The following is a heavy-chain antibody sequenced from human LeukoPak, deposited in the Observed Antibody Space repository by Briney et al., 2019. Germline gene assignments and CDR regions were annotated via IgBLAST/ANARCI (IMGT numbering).Heavy chain of an antibody. CDR1: GFTFSDYY. Sequence: KSGGSLRLSCAASGFTFSDYYMTWVRQAPGKGLAWVSYISSSSNTVYYADSVKGRLTVSRDNANNSLYVQMTNLRAEDTAVYYCARRAMGATSFDYWGQGTLVTVSS. D-gene: IGHD1-26*01. CDR2: ISSSSNTV. J-gene: IGHJ4*02. V-gene: IGHV3-11*04. CDR3: ARRAMGATSFDY.